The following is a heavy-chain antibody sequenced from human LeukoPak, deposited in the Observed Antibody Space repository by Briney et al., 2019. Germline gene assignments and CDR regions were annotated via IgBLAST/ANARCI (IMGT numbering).Heavy chain of an antibody. CDR2: ISGSGGST. Sequence: GGSLRLSCAASGFTFSSYAMSWVRQAPVKGLEWVSAISGSGGSTYYADSVKGRFTISRDNSKNTLYLQMNSLRAEDTAVYYCAKAMEQWLVPGYWGQGTLVTVSS. CDR1: GFTFSSYA. D-gene: IGHD6-19*01. J-gene: IGHJ4*02. V-gene: IGHV3-23*01. CDR3: AKAMEQWLVPGY.